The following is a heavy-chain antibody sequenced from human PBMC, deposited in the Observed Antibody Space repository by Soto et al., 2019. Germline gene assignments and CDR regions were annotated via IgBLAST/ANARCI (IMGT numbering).Heavy chain of an antibody. CDR2: ISYDGSNK. CDR3: AREATEADAFDI. CDR1: GFTFSSYA. V-gene: IGHV3-30-3*01. J-gene: IGHJ3*02. Sequence: GGSLRLSCAASGFTFSSYAMHWVRQAPGKGLEWVAVISYDGSNKYYADSVKGRFTISRDNSKNTLYLQMNSLRAEDTAGYSCAREATEADAFDIWGQGTMVTVS.